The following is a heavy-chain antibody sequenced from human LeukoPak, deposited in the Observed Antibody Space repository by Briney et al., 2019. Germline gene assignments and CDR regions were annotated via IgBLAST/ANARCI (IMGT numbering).Heavy chain of an antibody. V-gene: IGHV3-23*01. J-gene: IGHJ4*02. D-gene: IGHD2/OR15-2a*01. Sequence: PGGSLRLSCAASGFTFNNYAMGWVRQAPAKGLEWVSGVSADGGSTYYADSVKGRFTISRDTSKNTLYLQVNSLRADDTAVYYCAKYLGISRTLFDYWGQGTLVTVSS. CDR3: AKYLGISRTLFDY. CDR1: GFTFNNYA. CDR2: VSADGGST.